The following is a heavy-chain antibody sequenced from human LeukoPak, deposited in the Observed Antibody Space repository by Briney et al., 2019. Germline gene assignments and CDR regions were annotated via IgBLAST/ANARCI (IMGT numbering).Heavy chain of an antibody. CDR3: ARPMVVVTATPRAFDI. CDR1: AGSISSSSYY. CDR2: IYYSGST. Sequence: ASETLSLTCTVSAGSISSSSYYWGWIRQPPGKGLEWIGSIYYSGSTYYNPSLKSRVPISVDTSKNQFSLKLSSVTAADTAVYYCARPMVVVTATPRAFDIWGQGTMVTVSS. J-gene: IGHJ3*02. D-gene: IGHD2-21*02. V-gene: IGHV4-39*01.